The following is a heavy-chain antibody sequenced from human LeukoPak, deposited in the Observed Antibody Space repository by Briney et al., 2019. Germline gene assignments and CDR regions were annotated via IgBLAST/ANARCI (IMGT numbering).Heavy chain of an antibody. V-gene: IGHV3-30*04. J-gene: IGHJ4*02. CDR1: GFTFSSYA. CDR2: ISYDGSNK. CDR3: ARKPVYNPQPHFDY. D-gene: IGHD1-1*01. Sequence: PGGSLRLSCAASGFTFSSYAMHWVRQAPGKGLEWVAVISYDGSNKYYADSVKGRFTISRDNAKNSLYLQMNSLRAEDTAVYYCARKPVYNPQPHFDYWGQGTLVTVSS.